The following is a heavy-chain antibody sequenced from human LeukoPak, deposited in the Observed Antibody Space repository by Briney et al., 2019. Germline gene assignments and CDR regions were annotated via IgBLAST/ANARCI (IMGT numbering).Heavy chain of an antibody. J-gene: IGHJ6*03. CDR2: IYHSGST. V-gene: IGHV4-30-2*01. CDR1: GGSISSGGYY. Sequence: SETLSLTCTVSGGSISSGGYYWSWIRQPPGKGLEWIGYIYHSGSTYYNPSLKSRVTISVDRSKNQFSLKLSSVTAADTAVYYCARSREGYCSSTSCYGEGYYYYYMDVWGKGTTVTVSS. CDR3: ARSREGYCSSTSCYGEGYYYYYMDV. D-gene: IGHD2-2*01.